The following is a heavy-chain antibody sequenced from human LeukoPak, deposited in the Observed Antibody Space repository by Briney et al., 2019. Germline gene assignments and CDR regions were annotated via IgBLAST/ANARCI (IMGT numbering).Heavy chain of an antibody. CDR3: ARDKGGYSLNWFDP. CDR2: INPNSGGT. J-gene: IGHJ5*02. Sequence: ASVKVSCKASGGTFSSYAISWVRQAPGQGLEWMGWINPNSGGTNYAQKFQGRVTMTRDTSISTAYMELSRLRSDNTAVYYCARDKGGYSLNWFDPWGQGTLVTVSS. CDR1: GGTFSSYA. D-gene: IGHD5-18*01. V-gene: IGHV1-2*02.